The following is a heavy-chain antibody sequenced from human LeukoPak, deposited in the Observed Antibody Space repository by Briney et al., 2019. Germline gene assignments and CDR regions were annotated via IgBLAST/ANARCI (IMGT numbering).Heavy chain of an antibody. CDR3: VRDHLWAFDF. J-gene: IGHJ3*01. CDR2: VGGLYSNI. CDR1: GFTFSDYS. Sequence: GGSLRLSCAASGFTFSDYSMNWVRQAPGKGLEWISYVGGLYSNIYYADSVKGRFTISRDYAESSVYLQMNSLRAEDTAVYYCVRDHLWAFDFWGQGTMVTVSS. V-gene: IGHV3-48*01.